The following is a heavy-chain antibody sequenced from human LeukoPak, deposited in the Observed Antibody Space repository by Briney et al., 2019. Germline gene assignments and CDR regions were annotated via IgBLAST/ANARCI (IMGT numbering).Heavy chain of an antibody. Sequence: ASVKVSCKASGYTFTSYAMHWVRQAPGQRLEWMGWINAGNGNTKYSQKFQGRVTITRDTSASTAYMELSSLRSEDTAVYYCARDRALRYFDWLLDYWGQGTLVTVSS. V-gene: IGHV1-3*01. CDR2: INAGNGNT. D-gene: IGHD3-9*01. CDR3: ARDRALRYFDWLLDY. CDR1: GYTFTSYA. J-gene: IGHJ4*02.